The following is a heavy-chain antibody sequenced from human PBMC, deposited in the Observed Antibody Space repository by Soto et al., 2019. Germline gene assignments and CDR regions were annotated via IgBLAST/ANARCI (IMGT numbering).Heavy chain of an antibody. V-gene: IGHV3-30*18. J-gene: IGHJ6*02. CDR1: GFTFSSYG. CDR3: AKGIGYSSSTSCYTGLYYYYGMDV. CDR2: ISYDGSNK. D-gene: IGHD2-2*02. Sequence: QVQLVESGGGVVQPGRSLRLSCAASGFTFSSYGMHWVRQAPGKGLEWVAVISYDGSNKYYADSVKGRFTISRDNSKDTLYLQMNSLRAEDTAVYYCAKGIGYSSSTSCYTGLYYYYGMDVWGQGTTVTVSS.